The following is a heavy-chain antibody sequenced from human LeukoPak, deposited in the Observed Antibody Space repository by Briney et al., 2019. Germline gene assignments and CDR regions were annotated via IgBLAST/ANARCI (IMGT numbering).Heavy chain of an antibody. D-gene: IGHD4-17*01. CDR2: ISGSGGST. CDR1: GFTFSSYA. CDR3: AKDLPRMTTVTPDWFDP. J-gene: IGHJ5*02. V-gene: IGHV3-23*01. Sequence: GGSLRLSCAASGFTFSSYAMSWVRQAPGKGLEWVSAISGSGGSTYYADSVKGRFTISRDNSKNTLYLQTNSLRAEDTAVYYCAKDLPRMTTVTPDWFDPWGQGTLGTVSS.